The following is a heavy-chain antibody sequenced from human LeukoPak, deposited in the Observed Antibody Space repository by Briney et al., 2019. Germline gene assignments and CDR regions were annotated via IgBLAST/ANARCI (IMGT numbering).Heavy chain of an antibody. J-gene: IGHJ6*03. CDR2: ISSSGSTI. CDR1: GFTFSDYY. V-gene: IGHV3-11*01. CDR3: ARLHDYYYMDV. Sequence: GRSRRLSCAASGFTFSDYYMSWIRQAPGKGLEWVSYISSSGSTIYYADSVKGRFSISRDNAKNSLYLQMNSLRAEDTAVYYCARLHDYYYMDVWGKGTTVTVSS. D-gene: IGHD4-11*01.